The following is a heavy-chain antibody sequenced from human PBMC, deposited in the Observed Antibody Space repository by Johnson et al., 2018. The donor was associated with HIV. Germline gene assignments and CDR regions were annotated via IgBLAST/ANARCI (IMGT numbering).Heavy chain of an antibody. CDR2: ISYDGSNK. CDR1: GFTFSSYA. Sequence: QVQLVESGGGVVQPGRSLRLSCAASGFTFSSYAMHWVRQAPGKGLEWVAVISYDGSNKYYVDSVKGRFTISRDKAKNTLHLQMNSLRAEDTAVYYCARELGYSSSNDAFDIWGQGTMVTVSS. CDR3: ARELGYSSSNDAFDI. J-gene: IGHJ3*02. V-gene: IGHV3-30-3*01. D-gene: IGHD6-13*01.